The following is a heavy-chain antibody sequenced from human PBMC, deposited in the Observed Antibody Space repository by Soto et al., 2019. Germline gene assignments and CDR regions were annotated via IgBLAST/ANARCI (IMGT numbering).Heavy chain of an antibody. V-gene: IGHV4-31*03. CDR1: GGSISSGGYY. D-gene: IGHD6-6*01. CDR3: ARDNGIAARRGLGYYYGMDV. Sequence: SETLSLTCTVSGGSISSGGYYWSWIRQHPGKGLEWIGYIYYSGSTYYNPSLKSRVTISVDTSKNQFSLKLSSVTAADTAVYYCARDNGIAARRGLGYYYGMDVWGQGTTVTVSS. CDR2: IYYSGST. J-gene: IGHJ6*02.